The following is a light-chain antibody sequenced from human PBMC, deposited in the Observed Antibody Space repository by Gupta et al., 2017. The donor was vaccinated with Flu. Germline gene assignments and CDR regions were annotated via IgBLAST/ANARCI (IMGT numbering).Light chain of an antibody. V-gene: IGKV1-39*01. CDR2: VAS. CDR3: QQSYSTPYS. CDR1: QTIGLY. J-gene: IGKJ2*03. Sequence: DIQMTQSPSSLSASVGDRVTITCRASQTIGLYLNWYQQKPGKPPQVVIYVASSLQSGVPSRFSGSGSGTDFSLTISSLQPEDEGVYYCQQSYSTPYSFGQGTKVGIK.